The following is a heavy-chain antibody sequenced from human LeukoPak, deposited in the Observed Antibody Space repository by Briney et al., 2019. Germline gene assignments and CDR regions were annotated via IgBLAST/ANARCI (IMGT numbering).Heavy chain of an antibody. J-gene: IGHJ4*02. Sequence: PGGSLRLSCAVSGFTFSSYTMNWVRQAPGKGLEWVSSISSSSNYIYYADSVKGRFTISRDNVKNSLYLQMNSLRAEDTAVYYCARDLVVVAATVGYWGQGTLVTVSS. CDR3: ARDLVVVAATVGY. D-gene: IGHD2-15*01. CDR1: GFTFSSYT. V-gene: IGHV3-21*01. CDR2: ISSSSNYI.